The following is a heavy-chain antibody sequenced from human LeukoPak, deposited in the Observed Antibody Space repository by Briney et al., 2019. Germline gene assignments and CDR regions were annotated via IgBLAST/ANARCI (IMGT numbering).Heavy chain of an antibody. CDR1: GYSFTTYW. CDR3: ARQRGAWGSVNWFDP. V-gene: IGHV5-51*01. J-gene: IGHJ5*02. CDR2: IYPDDSDT. Sequence: GESLKISCETSGYSFTTYWIDWVRQRPGTGLEWVGAIYPDDSDTRYSPSFQGQVAISADRSIRTAYLNWNSLKASDTGMYYCARQRGAWGSVNWFDPWGEGTLVTVSS. D-gene: IGHD3-16*01.